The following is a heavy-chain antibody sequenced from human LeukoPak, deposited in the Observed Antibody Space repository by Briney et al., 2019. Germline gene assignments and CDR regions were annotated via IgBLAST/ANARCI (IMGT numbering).Heavy chain of an antibody. V-gene: IGHV1-2*02. CDR2: INPDSGGT. CDR1: GYTFTGYY. CDR3: ATVAGTGGHAYYYYYYMDV. Sequence: GASVKVSCKASGYTFTGYYMHWVRQAPGQGLEWMGRINPDSGGTNYAQKFQGRVTMTRDTSISTAYMELSRLRSDDTAVYYCATVAGTGGHAYYYYYYMDVWGKGTTVTISS. D-gene: IGHD6-19*01. J-gene: IGHJ6*03.